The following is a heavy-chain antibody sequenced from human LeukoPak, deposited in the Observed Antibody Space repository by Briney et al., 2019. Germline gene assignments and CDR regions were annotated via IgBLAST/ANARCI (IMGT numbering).Heavy chain of an antibody. D-gene: IGHD3-22*01. Sequence: GGSLRLSCAASGFTFSSYAMSWVRQAPGEGLEWISAISGSGGSTYYVDSVKGRFTISRDNSKNTLYLQMNSLRAEDTAVYYCATTLHSGYYDLYWGQGTLVTVSS. CDR2: ISGSGGST. CDR3: ATTLHSGYYDLY. V-gene: IGHV3-23*01. CDR1: GFTFSSYA. J-gene: IGHJ4*02.